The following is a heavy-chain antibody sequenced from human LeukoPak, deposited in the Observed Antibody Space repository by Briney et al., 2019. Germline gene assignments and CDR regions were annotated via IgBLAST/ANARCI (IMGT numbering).Heavy chain of an antibody. CDR1: GFTISNHW. Sequence: GGSVTHPCAASGFTISNHWMHWVRQAPGKGLVWVSRINSFGWRTSYADSVKGRFTIARDNAKNTLYLQMNSLRPDDTAVYYCAREVEVVPATMGAYYYHYMDVWG. D-gene: IGHD2-2*01. CDR3: AREVEVVPATMGAYYYHYMDV. J-gene: IGHJ6*03. V-gene: IGHV3-74*01. CDR2: INSFGWRT.